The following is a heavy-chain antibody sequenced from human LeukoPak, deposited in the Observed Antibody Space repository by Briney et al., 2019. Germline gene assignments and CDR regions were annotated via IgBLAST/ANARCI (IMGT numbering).Heavy chain of an antibody. Sequence: GGSLRLSCAASGFTFSGCGMHWVRQAPGTGLEGVAFIWYDGRDKYYVDSVKGRFTISRDNSKNTLYLQMNSLRAEDTAMYYCAKDPYSYGSYFDYWGQGTLVTVSS. CDR2: IWYDGRDK. CDR3: AKDPYSYGSYFDY. D-gene: IGHD5-18*01. V-gene: IGHV3-30*02. CDR1: GFTFSGCG. J-gene: IGHJ4*02.